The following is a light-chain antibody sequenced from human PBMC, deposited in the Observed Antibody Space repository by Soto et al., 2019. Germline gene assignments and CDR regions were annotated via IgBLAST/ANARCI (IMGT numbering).Light chain of an antibody. J-gene: IGLJ2*01. V-gene: IGLV4-69*01. CDR1: SGHSSYA. CDR3: QTWGTGIPV. CDR2: LNSDGSH. Sequence: QPVLTQSPSASASLGASVKLTCTLSSGHSSYAIAWHQQQPRKGPRYLMKLNSDGSHSKGDGIPDRFSGSSSGAERYLTISSLQSEDEADYYCQTWGTGIPVFGGGTKLTVL.